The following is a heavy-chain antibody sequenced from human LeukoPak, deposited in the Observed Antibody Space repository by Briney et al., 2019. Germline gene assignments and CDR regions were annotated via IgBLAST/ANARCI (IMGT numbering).Heavy chain of an antibody. CDR1: GFTFSNYW. D-gene: IGHD3-3*01. CDR3: ARVATGYDFWSGYPPVYYYGMDV. CDR2: IKQDGSEK. J-gene: IGHJ6*02. V-gene: IGHV3-7*03. Sequence: TGGSLRLSCGASGFTFSNYWMSWVRQAPGKGLEWVANIKQDGSEKYYVDSVKGRFTISRDNAKNSLYLQMNSLRAEDTAVYYCARVATGYDFWSGYPPVYYYGMDVWGQGTTVTVSS.